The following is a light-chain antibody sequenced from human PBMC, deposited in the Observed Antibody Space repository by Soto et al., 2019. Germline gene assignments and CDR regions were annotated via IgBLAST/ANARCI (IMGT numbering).Light chain of an antibody. J-gene: IGKJ2*01. CDR3: QQYGSSPMYT. Sequence: EIVLTQSPGTLSLSPGARATLSCRASQSVSSSYLAWYQQKPGQAPRLLIYGASSRATGIPDRFSGSGSGTDFTLTISRLEPEDFAVYYCQQYGSSPMYTFGQGNKLESK. V-gene: IGKV3-20*01. CDR2: GAS. CDR1: QSVSSSY.